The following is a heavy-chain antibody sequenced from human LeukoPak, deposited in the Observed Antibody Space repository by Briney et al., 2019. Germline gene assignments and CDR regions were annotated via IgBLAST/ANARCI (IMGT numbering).Heavy chain of an antibody. V-gene: IGHV1-8*01. Sequence: ASVKVSCKASGYTFTSYDINWVRQDTGQGLEWMGWMNPNSGNTGYAQKFQGSVTMTRNTSISTAYMELSSLSSDDTTVYYCARRSYYYYYYMDVWGKGTTVTISS. CDR2: MNPNSGNT. J-gene: IGHJ6*03. CDR3: ARRSYYYYYYMDV. CDR1: GYTFTSYD. D-gene: IGHD1-26*01.